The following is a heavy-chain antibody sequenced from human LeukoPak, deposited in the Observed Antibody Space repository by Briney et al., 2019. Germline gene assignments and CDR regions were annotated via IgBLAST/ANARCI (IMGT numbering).Heavy chain of an antibody. D-gene: IGHD3-22*01. CDR2: TSYDGGNE. CDR1: GFTFSNFA. CDR3: ARDLDDSSGSYLDY. Sequence: GGSLRLSCAVSGFTFSNFAMHWVRQPPGKGLEWVAVTSYDGGNEYYAEAVEGRFTITRDNSKNTLYLQINSLRGEDTAVYYCARDLDDSSGSYLDYWGQGTLVTVSS. J-gene: IGHJ4*02. V-gene: IGHV3-30*03.